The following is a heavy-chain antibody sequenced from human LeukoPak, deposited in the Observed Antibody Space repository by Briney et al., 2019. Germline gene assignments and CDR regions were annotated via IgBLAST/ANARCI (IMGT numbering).Heavy chain of an antibody. CDR3: ARLQVGATTHLDY. Sequence: GSSVKVSCKAPGGTVSSYTISWVRQAPGQGLEWMGRIIPILGIANYAQKFQGRVTITADKSTSTAYMELSSLRSEDTAVYYCARLQVGATTHLDYWGQGTLVTVSS. CDR2: IIPILGIA. D-gene: IGHD1-26*01. CDR1: GGTVSSYT. V-gene: IGHV1-69*02. J-gene: IGHJ4*02.